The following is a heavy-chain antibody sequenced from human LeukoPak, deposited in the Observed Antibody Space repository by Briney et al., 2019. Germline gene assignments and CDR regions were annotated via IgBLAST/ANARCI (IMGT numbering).Heavy chain of an antibody. CDR3: ARALTQYSSSWYEMGVPWFDP. J-gene: IGHJ5*02. CDR2: IYHSGST. CDR1: GYSISSGYY. D-gene: IGHD6-13*01. Sequence: PSETLSLTCTVSGYSISSGYYWGWIRQPPGKGLEWIGSIYHSGSTYYNPSLKSRVTISVDTSKNQFSLKLSSVTAADTAVYYCARALTQYSSSWYEMGVPWFDPWGQGTLVTVSS. V-gene: IGHV4-38-2*02.